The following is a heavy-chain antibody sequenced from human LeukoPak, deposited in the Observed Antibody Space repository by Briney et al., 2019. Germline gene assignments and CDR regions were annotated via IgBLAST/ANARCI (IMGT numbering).Heavy chain of an antibody. D-gene: IGHD5-18*01. J-gene: IGHJ5*02. CDR2: ISGSGGST. CDR3: AAVAVDTAFP. V-gene: IGHV3-23*01. CDR1: GFTFSTYG. Sequence: GGSLRLSCAASGFTFSTYGMSWVRQAPGKGLEWVSAISGSGGSTYCADSVKGRFTISRDNSKNTLYLQMNSLRAEDTAVYYCAAVAVDTAFPWGQGTLVTVSS.